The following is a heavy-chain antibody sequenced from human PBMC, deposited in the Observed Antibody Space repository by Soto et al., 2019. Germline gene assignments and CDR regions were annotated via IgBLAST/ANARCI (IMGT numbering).Heavy chain of an antibody. CDR1: GFTFSGYT. Sequence: QVQLVESGGGVVQPGRSLRLSCAASGFTFSGYTMNWVRQAPGKGLEWVAIIKHDGSDEHYADSVKGRFTVSRDNSKNTLSLQMNSLRPEDTALYHCVRIGRGFSDGNGFVDWGQGTLVTVSS. CDR2: IKHDGSDE. D-gene: IGHD2-15*01. J-gene: IGHJ4*02. V-gene: IGHV3-30-3*01. CDR3: VRIGRGFSDGNGFVD.